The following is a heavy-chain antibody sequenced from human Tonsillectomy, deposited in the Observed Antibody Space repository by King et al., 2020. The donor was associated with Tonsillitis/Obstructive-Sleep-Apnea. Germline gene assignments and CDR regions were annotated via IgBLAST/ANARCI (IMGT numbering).Heavy chain of an antibody. CDR2: IYPGDSET. V-gene: IGHV5-51*01. CDR1: GNKFTNYW. Sequence: DVQLVESGAEVKKPGESLKISCKGFGNKFTNYWIGWVRQMPGKGLEWMGVIYPGDSETRYSPSFQGQVTISADKSINTAYLQWSSLKASDTAMYYRGTYKSGGWFLSRGYFDYWGQGTQVTVSS. J-gene: IGHJ4*02. CDR3: GTYKSGGWFLSRGYFDY. D-gene: IGHD3-3*01.